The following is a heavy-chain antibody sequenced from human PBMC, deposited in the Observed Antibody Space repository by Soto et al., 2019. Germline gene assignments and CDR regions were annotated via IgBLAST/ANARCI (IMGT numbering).Heavy chain of an antibody. Sequence: PGGSLRLSCVASGFFFRDFGMHWVRQAPGKGLEWVSVIWYDGSNTYQGESVKGRFTMSRDISKNTLYLQMDSLRPEDTAVYYCARGNFKVTTPFDYWGQGTLVTVSS. J-gene: IGHJ4*02. CDR3: ARGNFKVTTPFDY. CDR2: IWYDGSNT. D-gene: IGHD4-17*01. CDR1: GFFFRDFG. V-gene: IGHV3-33*01.